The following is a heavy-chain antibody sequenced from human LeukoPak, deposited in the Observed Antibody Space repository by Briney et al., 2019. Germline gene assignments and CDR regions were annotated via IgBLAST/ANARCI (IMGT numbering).Heavy chain of an antibody. J-gene: IGHJ2*01. CDR2: ISSSSSYI. Sequence: GGSLRLSCAASGLTFSSYSMNWVRQAPGKGLEWVSSISSSSSYIYYADSVKGRFTISRDNAKNSLYLQMNSLRAEDTAVYYCARVYSSSWYSPLGYFDLWGRGTLVTVSS. D-gene: IGHD6-13*01. CDR1: GLTFSSYS. V-gene: IGHV3-21*01. CDR3: ARVYSSSWYSPLGYFDL.